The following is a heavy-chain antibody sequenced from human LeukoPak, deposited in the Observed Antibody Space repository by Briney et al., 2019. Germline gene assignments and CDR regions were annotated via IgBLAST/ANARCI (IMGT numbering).Heavy chain of an antibody. Sequence: SSETLSLTCDVSGGSITQTNYWTWVRQPPGKGLEWIGEVNLQGSTNYNPSLMRRVAISVDTSANHVSLQLTSVTAADTAVYYCAKDRRSSETNWFDPWGQGILVTVSS. D-gene: IGHD6-13*01. CDR3: AKDRRSSETNWFDP. CDR1: GGSITQTNY. V-gene: IGHV4-4*02. J-gene: IGHJ5*02. CDR2: VNLQGST.